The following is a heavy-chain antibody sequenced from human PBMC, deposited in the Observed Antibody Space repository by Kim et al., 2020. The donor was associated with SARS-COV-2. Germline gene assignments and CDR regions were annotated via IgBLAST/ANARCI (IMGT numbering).Heavy chain of an antibody. CDR3: ARRGTATPNYFDY. D-gene: IGHD5-18*01. V-gene: IGHV1-46*01. Sequence: YAQKFQGRVTMTRDTSTSTVYMELSSLRCEDTAVYYCARRGTATPNYFDYWGQGTLVTVSS. J-gene: IGHJ4*02.